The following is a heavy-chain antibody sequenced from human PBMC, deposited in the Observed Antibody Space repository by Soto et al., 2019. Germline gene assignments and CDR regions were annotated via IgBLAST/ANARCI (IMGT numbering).Heavy chain of an antibody. CDR1: GYTFTGYY. CDR3: ARDQSANYDFWSGIHYYYGMDV. Sequence: GASVKVSCKASGYTFTGYYMHWVRQAPGQGLEWMGWINPNSGGTNYAQKFQGWVTMTRDTSISTAYMELSRLRSDDTAVYYCARDQSANYDFWSGIHYYYGMDVWG. J-gene: IGHJ6*02. V-gene: IGHV1-2*04. CDR2: INPNSGGT. D-gene: IGHD3-3*01.